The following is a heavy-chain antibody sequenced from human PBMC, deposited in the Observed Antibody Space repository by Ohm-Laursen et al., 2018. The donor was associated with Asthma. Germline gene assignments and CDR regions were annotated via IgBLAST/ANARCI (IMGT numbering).Heavy chain of an antibody. D-gene: IGHD3-3*01. J-gene: IGHJ4*02. CDR3: ARDVMEWYLPAFDF. V-gene: IGHV3-30-3*01. CDR2: GGSYYDGGLK. Sequence: SLRLSCTASGFTFSGYAMHWVRQAPGKGLEWVAVGGSYYDGGLKYYADSVNGRFTVSRDDSKNTLYLQMNSLRPDDTAAYYCARDVMEWYLPAFDFWGQGTLVTVSS. CDR1: GFTFSGYA.